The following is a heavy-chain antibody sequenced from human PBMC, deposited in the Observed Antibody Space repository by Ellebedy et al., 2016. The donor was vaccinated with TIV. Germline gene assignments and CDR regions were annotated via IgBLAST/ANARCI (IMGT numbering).Heavy chain of an antibody. CDR1: GFTFSTYS. CDR2: ISSNSYYI. Sequence: PGGSLRLSCAASGFTFSTYSMNWVRQAPGKGLEWVSSISSNSYYIYYGDSVRGSITISRYNAQNSLFLQMSSLRDEDTDTYYCATGIATTGAYYFDYWGQGILVTVSS. J-gene: IGHJ4*02. D-gene: IGHD6-13*01. V-gene: IGHV3-21*01. CDR3: ATGIATTGAYYFDY.